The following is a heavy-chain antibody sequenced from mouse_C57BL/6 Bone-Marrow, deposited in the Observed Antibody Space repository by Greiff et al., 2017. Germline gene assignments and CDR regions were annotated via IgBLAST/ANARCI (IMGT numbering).Heavy chain of an antibody. CDR2: IDPSDSYT. D-gene: IGHD2-10*02. CDR3: ARWYDNDAMDY. Sequence: QVQLQQPGAELVRPGTSVKLSCKASGYTFTSYWMHWVKQRPGQGLEWIGVIDPSDSYTNYNQKFKGKATLTVDTSSSTAYMQLSSLTSEDSAVYYCARWYDNDAMDYWGQGTSVTVSS. V-gene: IGHV1-59*01. CDR1: GYTFTSYW. J-gene: IGHJ4*01.